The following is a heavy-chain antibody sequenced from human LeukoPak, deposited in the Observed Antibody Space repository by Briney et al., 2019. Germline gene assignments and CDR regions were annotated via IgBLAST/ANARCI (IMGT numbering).Heavy chain of an antibody. Sequence: PGGSLRLSCAASGFTFGNYAINWVRQAPGRGLEWVSIISGRGGSTYYADSVKGRFTISRDNSKNTVYMQMNSLGADDTAVYYCAKGPQLYSGYHPDYWGQGTLATVSS. CDR1: GFTFGNYA. CDR3: AKGPQLYSGYHPDY. CDR2: ISGRGGST. D-gene: IGHD5-12*01. J-gene: IGHJ4*02. V-gene: IGHV3-23*01.